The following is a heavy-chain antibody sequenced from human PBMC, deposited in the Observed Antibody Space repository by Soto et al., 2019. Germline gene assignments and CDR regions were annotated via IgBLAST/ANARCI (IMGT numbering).Heavy chain of an antibody. V-gene: IGHV3-23*01. CDR1: GFAFSSYA. CDR3: ARSTIAARPLDY. Sequence: PGGSLRLSCAASGFAFSSYAMSWVRQAPGKGPEWVSSISDSGTGTYHADSVKGRFSVSRDNSKNTLYLQINSLRAEDTAVYSCARSTIAARPLDYWGQGTLVTVSS. CDR2: ISDSGTGT. D-gene: IGHD6-6*01. J-gene: IGHJ4*02.